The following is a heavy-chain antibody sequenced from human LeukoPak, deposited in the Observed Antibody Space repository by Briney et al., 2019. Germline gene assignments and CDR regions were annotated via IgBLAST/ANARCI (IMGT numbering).Heavy chain of an antibody. CDR1: GFTFDDYA. CDR3: AKDIFRGVTLKYYFDY. D-gene: IGHD3-10*01. CDR2: ISWNSGSI. Sequence: GGSLRLSCAASGFTFDDYAMHWVRQAPGNGLELGSGISWNSGSIGYEDSVKGRFTISRDNAKNSLYLQMNSLRAEDTALYYCAKDIFRGVTLKYYFDYWGQGTLVTVSS. J-gene: IGHJ4*02. V-gene: IGHV3-9*01.